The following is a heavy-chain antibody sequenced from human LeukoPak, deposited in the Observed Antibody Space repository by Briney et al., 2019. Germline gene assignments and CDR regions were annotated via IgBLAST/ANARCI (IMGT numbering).Heavy chain of an antibody. CDR1: GGFFRGYY. Sequence: SETLSLTCGVYGGFFRGYYWRWIRQPPAKGLEGMGEINHSGSTNYNPALTSQGHHAVETSKNQFPLKPDYVTPADTAVFYFAGISGWYYFDYWGQGTLVTVSS. J-gene: IGHJ4*02. CDR3: AGISGWYYFDY. V-gene: IGHV4-34*01. CDR2: INHSGST. D-gene: IGHD6-19*01.